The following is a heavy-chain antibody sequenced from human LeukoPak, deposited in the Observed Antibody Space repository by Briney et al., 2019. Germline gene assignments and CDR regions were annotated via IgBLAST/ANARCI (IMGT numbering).Heavy chain of an antibody. Sequence: ASVKVSCKASGYTFTGYYIHWVRQAPGQGLEWMGWINPNSGGTNYAQKFQGRVTMTRDTSISTAYKELTNLISDDTAVYYCARNGAWGSYRLHDFWGQGTLVTVSS. CDR1: GYTFTGYY. J-gene: IGHJ4*02. CDR3: ARNGAWGSYRLHDF. V-gene: IGHV1-2*02. D-gene: IGHD3-16*02. CDR2: INPNSGGT.